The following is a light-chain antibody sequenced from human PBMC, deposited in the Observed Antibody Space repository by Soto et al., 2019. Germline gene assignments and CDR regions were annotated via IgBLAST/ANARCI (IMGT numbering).Light chain of an antibody. CDR3: SSYTSSSTLGV. CDR1: SSDVGGYNY. V-gene: IGLV2-14*01. Sequence: QSVLTQPASVSGSPGQSITISCTGTSSDVGGYNYVSWYQQHPGKAPKLMIYEVSNRPSGVSNRFSGSKSDNTASLTISGLQAEDEADYYCSSYTSSSTLGVFGTGTNVTVL. CDR2: EVS. J-gene: IGLJ1*01.